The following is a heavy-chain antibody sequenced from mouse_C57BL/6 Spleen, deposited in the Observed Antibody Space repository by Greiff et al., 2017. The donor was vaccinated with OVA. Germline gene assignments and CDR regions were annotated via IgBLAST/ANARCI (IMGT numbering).Heavy chain of an antibody. Sequence: VKLVESGPELVKPGASVKISCKASGYAFSSSWMNWVKQRPGKGLEWIGRIYPGDGDTNYNGKFKGKATLTADKSSSTAYMQLSSLTSEDSAVYFCARLEGYYAMDYWGQGTSVTVSS. V-gene: IGHV1-82*01. J-gene: IGHJ4*01. CDR3: ARLEGYYAMDY. CDR1: GYAFSSSW. CDR2: IYPGDGDT.